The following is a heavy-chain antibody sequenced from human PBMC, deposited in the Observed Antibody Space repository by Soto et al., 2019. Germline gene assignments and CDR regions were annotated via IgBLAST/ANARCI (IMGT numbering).Heavy chain of an antibody. V-gene: IGHV3-7*05. J-gene: IGHJ4*02. CDR2: IKQDGSEK. D-gene: IGHD6-19*01. CDR3: ARGIRSVSSGWAFDY. CDR1: GFTFSSYW. Sequence: PGGSLRLSCAASGFTFSSYWMSWVRQAPGKGLEWVANIKQDGSEKYYVDSVKGRFTISRDNAKNSLYLQMNSLRAEDTAVYYCARGIRSVSSGWAFDYWGQGTLVTVSS.